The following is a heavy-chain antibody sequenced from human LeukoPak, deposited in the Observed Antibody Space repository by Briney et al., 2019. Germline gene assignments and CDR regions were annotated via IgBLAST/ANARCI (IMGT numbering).Heavy chain of an antibody. D-gene: IGHD3-10*01. CDR3: ARATRKYGSGSYSGFDY. V-gene: IGHV4-59*01. CDR1: GGSISSYY. J-gene: IGHJ4*02. CDR2: IYYSGST. Sequence: SETLSLTCTVSGGSISSYYWSWIRQPPGKGLEWIGYIYYSGSTNYNPSLKSRVTISVDTSKNQFSLKLSSVTAADTAVYYCARATRKYGSGSYSGFDYWGQGTLATVSS.